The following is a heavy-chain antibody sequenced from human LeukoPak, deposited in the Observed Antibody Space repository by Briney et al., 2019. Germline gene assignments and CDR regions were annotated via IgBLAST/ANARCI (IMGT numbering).Heavy chain of an antibody. V-gene: IGHV3-23*01. CDR3: AKDSVGATGPYYFDY. D-gene: IGHD1-26*01. Sequence: GGSLRLSCAASGFTFSSYSVNWVRQAPGKGLEWVSAISGSGGSTYYADSVKGRFTISRDNSKNTLYLQMNSLRAEDTAVYYCAKDSVGATGPYYFDYWGQGTLVTVSS. CDR2: ISGSGGST. J-gene: IGHJ4*02. CDR1: GFTFSSYS.